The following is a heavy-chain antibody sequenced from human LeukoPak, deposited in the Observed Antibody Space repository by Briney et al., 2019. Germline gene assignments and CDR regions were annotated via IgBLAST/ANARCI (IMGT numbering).Heavy chain of an antibody. D-gene: IGHD3-10*01. Sequence: ASVKVSCKASGYTFTSYGISWVRQAPGQGLEWMGWISAYNGNTNYAQKLQGRVTMTTDTSTSTAYMELSSLRSEDTAVYYCARGYYGSGSYYFDYWGQGTLVTVSS. CDR3: ARGYYGSGSYYFDY. CDR2: ISAYNGNT. CDR1: GYTFTSYG. J-gene: IGHJ4*02. V-gene: IGHV1-18*01.